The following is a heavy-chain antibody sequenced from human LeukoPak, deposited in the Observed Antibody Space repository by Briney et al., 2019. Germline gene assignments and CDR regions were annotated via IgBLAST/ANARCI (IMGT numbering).Heavy chain of an antibody. V-gene: IGHV3-74*01. D-gene: IGHD2-2*01. J-gene: IGHJ4*02. CDR2: INSDGTT. CDR3: ARDPIIIVPAALAY. Sequence: SGGSLRLSCAASGFTFSSYWMHWVRQAPGKGLVWVSRINSDGTTSYADSVKGRFTISRDNVKNTLYLQMNSLRAEDTAVYYCARDPIIIVPAALAYWGQGTLVTVSS. CDR1: GFTFSSYW.